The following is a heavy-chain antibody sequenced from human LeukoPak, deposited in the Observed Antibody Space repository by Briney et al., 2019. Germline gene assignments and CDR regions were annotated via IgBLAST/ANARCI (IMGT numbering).Heavy chain of an antibody. V-gene: IGHV4-4*02. CDR1: GGSLSSSNW. J-gene: IGHJ5*02. CDR2: IYHSGST. D-gene: IGHD3-9*01. Sequence: PSETLSLTCAVSGGSLSSSNWWSWVRQPPGKGLEWIGEIYHSGSTNYNPSLKSRVTISVDKSKNQFSLKLSSVTAADTAVYYCARDPEGYYDILTGSSDRFDPWGQGTLVTVSS. CDR3: ARDPEGYYDILTGSSDRFDP.